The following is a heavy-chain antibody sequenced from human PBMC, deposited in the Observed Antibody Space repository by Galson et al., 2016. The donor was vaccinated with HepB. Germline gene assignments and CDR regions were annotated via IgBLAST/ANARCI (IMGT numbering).Heavy chain of an antibody. Sequence: QSGAEVKKSGESLRISCKGSGYNFSAYWISWVRQMPGKGLEWMGRTDPSDSYSNYSPSFQGQVTVSADKSISTVYLQWSSLKASDTAIYYCARLFRCSGRSCVEAFDIWGQGTMVTVSS. J-gene: IGHJ3*02. CDR3: ARLFRCSGRSCVEAFDI. D-gene: IGHD2-15*01. CDR2: TDPSDSYS. V-gene: IGHV5-10-1*01. CDR1: GYNFSAYW.